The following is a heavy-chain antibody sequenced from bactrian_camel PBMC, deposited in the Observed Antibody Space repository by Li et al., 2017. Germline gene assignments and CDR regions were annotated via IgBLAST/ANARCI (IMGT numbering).Heavy chain of an antibody. V-gene: IGHV3-2*01. Sequence: HVQLVESGGELVQPGKSLRLSCAASGFTLRNYYMSWVRQAPGKGLEWVSSINSDGTTAYYADSVKGRFTISRDNAKNTVYLQMNSQKSEDTALYYCATRRQYGGSWDGGVVDFGYWGQGTQVTVS. D-gene: IGHD6*01. CDR2: INSDGTTA. CDR1: GFTLRNYY. CDR3: ATRRQYGGSWDGGVVDFGY. J-gene: IGHJ6*01.